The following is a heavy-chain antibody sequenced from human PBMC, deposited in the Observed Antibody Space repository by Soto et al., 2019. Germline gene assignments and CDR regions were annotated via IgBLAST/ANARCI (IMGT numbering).Heavy chain of an antibody. Sequence: SETLSLTCTVSGGSISSGGYYWSWIRQHPGKGLEWIGYIYYSGSTYYNPSLKSRVTISVDTSKNQFSLNLSSVTAADTAVYYCARVLSGVVDHHFDYWGQGILVTVSS. CDR1: GGSISSGGYY. J-gene: IGHJ4*02. CDR3: ARVLSGVVDHHFDY. V-gene: IGHV4-31*03. D-gene: IGHD3-10*02. CDR2: IYYSGST.